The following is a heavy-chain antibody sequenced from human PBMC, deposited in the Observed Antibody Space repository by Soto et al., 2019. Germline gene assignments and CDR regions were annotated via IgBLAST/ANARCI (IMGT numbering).Heavy chain of an antibody. Sequence: SETLSLTCTVSGGSVSGGGYYWTWIRQPPGKGLEWIGYISYSGNTHYNPSLKSRVTFSVDSSKNQFSLKLSSVTAADTAFYYCARSGSSGIYGVSYYYYYALDVWGQGTTVTVSS. J-gene: IGHJ6*02. V-gene: IGHV4-61*08. CDR3: ARSGSSGIYGVSYYYYYALDV. CDR2: ISYSGNT. D-gene: IGHD3-10*01. CDR1: GGSVSGGGYY.